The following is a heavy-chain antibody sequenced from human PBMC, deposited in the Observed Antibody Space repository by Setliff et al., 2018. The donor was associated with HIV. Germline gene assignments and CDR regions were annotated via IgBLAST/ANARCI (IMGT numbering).Heavy chain of an antibody. CDR3: VRHNPTVVTDGYDI. CDR2: VSYSGRT. CDR1: GGSFSGYY. J-gene: IGHJ3*02. D-gene: IGHD2-21*02. Sequence: SETLSLTCAVYGGSFSGYYWGWIRQPPGRGLEWIGSVSYSGRTYYNPSLKSRVTISIDTSKNQFSLNLSSVTAADTAVYYCVRHNPTVVTDGYDIWGQGTKVTVSS. V-gene: IGHV4-39*01.